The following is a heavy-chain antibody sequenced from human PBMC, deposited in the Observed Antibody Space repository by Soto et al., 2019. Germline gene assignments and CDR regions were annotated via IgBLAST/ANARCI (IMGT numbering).Heavy chain of an antibody. J-gene: IGHJ4*02. CDR1: GFTFTNYW. V-gene: IGHV3-74*01. CDR2: IGGDGST. CDR3: ARAGGSADIDFDY. D-gene: IGHD1-1*01. Sequence: EVQLMESGGGLVQPGGSLRLSCAASGFTFTNYWTHWVRQAPGKGLVWVSCIGGDGSTTYADSVKGRFTLSIDNAKNTVYLQINSLRAEHTAIYYCARAGGSADIDFDYWGQGPLVTVSS.